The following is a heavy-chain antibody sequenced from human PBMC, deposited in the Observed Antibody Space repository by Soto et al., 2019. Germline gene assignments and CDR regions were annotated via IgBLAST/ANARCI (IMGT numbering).Heavy chain of an antibody. V-gene: IGHV4-30-2*01. D-gene: IGHD3-10*01. J-gene: IGHJ5*02. Sequence: PSATLSLTCAVSGGSISSGGYSWSWIRQPPGKGLEWIGYIYHSGSTYYNPSLKSRVTISVDRSKNQFSLKLSSVTAAYTAVYYRTRYWSGLGPWGQGTLVTVSS. CDR1: GGSISSGGYS. CDR2: IYHSGST. CDR3: TRYWSGLGP.